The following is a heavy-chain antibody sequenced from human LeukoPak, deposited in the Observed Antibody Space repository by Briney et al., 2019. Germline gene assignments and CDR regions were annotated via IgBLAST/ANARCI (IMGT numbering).Heavy chain of an antibody. CDR1: GGSVSSGSYY. CDR2: IYYSGST. D-gene: IGHD3-3*01. V-gene: IGHV4-61*01. Sequence: SGTLSLTCTVSGGSVSSGSYYWSWIRQPPGKGLEWIGYIYYSGSTNYNPSLKSRVTISVDTSKNQFSLKLSSVTAADTAVYYCARGPPAGGRYDFWSGYYTFDYWGQGTLVTVSS. CDR3: ARGPPAGGRYDFWSGYYTFDY. J-gene: IGHJ4*02.